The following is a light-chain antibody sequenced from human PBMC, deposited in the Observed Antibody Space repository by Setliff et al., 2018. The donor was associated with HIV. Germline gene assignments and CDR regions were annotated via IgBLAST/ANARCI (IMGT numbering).Light chain of an antibody. CDR2: EVN. CDR3: SSYAGSKKV. CDR1: GSDVGGFNY. V-gene: IGLV2-8*01. J-gene: IGLJ1*01. Sequence: QSALTQPPSASGSPGQSVTISCTGTGSDVGGFNYVSWYQQHPGKAPKLMIYEVNKRPSGVPDRFSGSKSGNTASLTVSGLQAEDEAEYYCSSYAGSKKVFGTGTKVTVL.